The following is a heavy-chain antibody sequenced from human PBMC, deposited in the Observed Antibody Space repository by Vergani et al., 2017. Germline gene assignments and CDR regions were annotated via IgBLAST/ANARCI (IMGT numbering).Heavy chain of an antibody. CDR2: IYYRGRT. CDR3: ARGIPHYCDFWSGAGNANWYFDL. Sequence: QVQLQESGPGLVKPSETLSLTCTVSGGSVSSGSYYWSWIRQPPGNGLEWIGYIYYRGRTNYNPSLKSRATISVDTSKNQVSLKLSSETAADTAVYYCARGIPHYCDFWSGAGNANWYFDLWGRGTLVTVSS. CDR1: GGSVSSGSYY. J-gene: IGHJ2*01. D-gene: IGHD3-3*01. V-gene: IGHV4-61*01.